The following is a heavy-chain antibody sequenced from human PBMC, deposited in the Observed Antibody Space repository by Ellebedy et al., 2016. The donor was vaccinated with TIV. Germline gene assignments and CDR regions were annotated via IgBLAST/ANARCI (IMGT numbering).Heavy chain of an antibody. CDR3: ARDGGYSGYDGVWEGYYYYYMDV. J-gene: IGHJ6*03. CDR1: GYTFTSYY. V-gene: IGHV1-46*03. CDR2: INPSGGST. Sequence: ASVKVSXKASGYTFTSYYMHWVRQAPGQGLEWMGIINPSGGSTSYAQKFQGRVTMTRDTSTSTVYMELSSLRSEDTAVYYCARDGGYSGYDGVWEGYYYYYMDVWGKGTTVTVSS. D-gene: IGHD5-12*01.